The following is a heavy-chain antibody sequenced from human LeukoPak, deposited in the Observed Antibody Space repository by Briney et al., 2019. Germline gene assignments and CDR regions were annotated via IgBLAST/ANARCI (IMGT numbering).Heavy chain of an antibody. V-gene: IGHV3-30*18. CDR3: AKDNGDHAIDY. Sequence: PGGSLRLSRAASGFTFSTYAMHWVRQAPGKGLEWVAFVSVDGSHKDYGGSVKGRFTISRDNSKNTLYLQMNSLRAEDTAVYYCAKDNGDHAIDYWAQGTMVTVSS. D-gene: IGHD4-17*01. CDR2: VSVDGSHK. J-gene: IGHJ4*02. CDR1: GFTFSTYA.